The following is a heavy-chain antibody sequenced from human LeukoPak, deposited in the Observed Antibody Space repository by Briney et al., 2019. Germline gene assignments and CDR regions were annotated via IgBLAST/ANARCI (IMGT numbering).Heavy chain of an antibody. CDR2: IRYDGTNK. V-gene: IGHV3-30*02. CDR1: GFTFSSYG. D-gene: IGHD1-14*01. Sequence: PGGSLRLSCAASGFTFSSYGTHWVRQAPGKGLEWVAFIRYDGTNKYYADSVKGRFTISRDNSKNTLYLQMNSLRAEDTAVYYCAKSALNHYIPYDYWGQGTLVTVSS. J-gene: IGHJ4*02. CDR3: AKSALNHYIPYDY.